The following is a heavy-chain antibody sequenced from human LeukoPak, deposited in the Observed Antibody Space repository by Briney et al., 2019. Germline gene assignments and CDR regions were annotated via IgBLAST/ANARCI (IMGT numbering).Heavy chain of an antibody. CDR1: GFTLSSYW. V-gene: IGHV3-7*01. J-gene: IGHJ4*02. Sequence: PGGSLRLSCAASGFTLSSYWMSWVRQAPGKGLEWVANIKQDGSEKYYVDSVKGRFTISRDNAKNSLYLQMNSLRAEDTAVYYCARRVAVAGDYWGQGTLVTVSS. D-gene: IGHD6-19*01. CDR2: IKQDGSEK. CDR3: ARRVAVAGDY.